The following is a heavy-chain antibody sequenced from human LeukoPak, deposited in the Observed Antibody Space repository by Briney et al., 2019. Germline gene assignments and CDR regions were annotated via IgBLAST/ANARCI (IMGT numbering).Heavy chain of an antibody. CDR1: GYTFTSYG. Sequence: GASVKVSCKASGYTFTSYGISWVRQAPGQGLERMGWISAYNGNTNYAQKLQGRVTITTDTSTSTAYMELRSLRSDDTAVYYCARVSPYAQWLAPGYYYGMDVWGQGTTVTVSS. CDR3: ARVSPYAQWLAPGYYYGMDV. J-gene: IGHJ6*02. CDR2: ISAYNGNT. V-gene: IGHV1-18*01. D-gene: IGHD6-19*01.